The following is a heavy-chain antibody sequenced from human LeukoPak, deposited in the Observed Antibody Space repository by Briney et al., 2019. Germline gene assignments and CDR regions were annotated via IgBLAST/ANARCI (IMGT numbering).Heavy chain of an antibody. CDR1: GGTFSSYA. D-gene: IGHD1-26*01. Sequence: SVKVSCKASGGTFSSYAISWVRQAPGQGLEWMGRIIPILGIANYAQKFQGRVTITADKSTSTAYMELSSLRSEDTAVYYCARSGGSYFRGLDPWGQGTLVTVSS. CDR3: ARSGGSYFRGLDP. CDR2: IIPILGIA. V-gene: IGHV1-69*04. J-gene: IGHJ5*02.